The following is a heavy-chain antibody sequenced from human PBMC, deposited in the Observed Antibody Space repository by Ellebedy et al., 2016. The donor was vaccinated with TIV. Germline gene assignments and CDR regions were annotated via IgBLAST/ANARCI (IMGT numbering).Heavy chain of an antibody. Sequence: PGGSLRLSCAASGFTFRTYAMHWVRQAPGKGLEWVAFLWYDGSNQHYADSVKGRFTISRDNSKNTVYLQMNSLRADDTAVYYCAKRDFFGVDTLTFDYWGQGTLVTVSS. J-gene: IGHJ4*02. CDR1: GFTFRTYA. CDR3: AKRDFFGVDTLTFDY. V-gene: IGHV3-30*02. CDR2: LWYDGSNQ. D-gene: IGHD3-3*01.